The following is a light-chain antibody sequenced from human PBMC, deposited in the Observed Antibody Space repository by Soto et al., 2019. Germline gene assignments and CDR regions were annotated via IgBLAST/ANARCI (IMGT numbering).Light chain of an antibody. Sequence: QSVLTQPGSVSGSPGQSVTVSCTGTSRDVGIYNYVSWYQQRPGTAPKVMIYDVTKRPSGVPDRFSGSKSANTASLNISGLQADDEADYYCCSYAGNYTLLFGGGTKVTVL. V-gene: IGLV2-11*01. CDR3: CSYAGNYTLL. J-gene: IGLJ2*01. CDR2: DVT. CDR1: SRDVGIYNY.